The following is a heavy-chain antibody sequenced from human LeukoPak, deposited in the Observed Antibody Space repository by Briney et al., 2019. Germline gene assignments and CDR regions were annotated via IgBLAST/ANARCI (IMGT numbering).Heavy chain of an antibody. D-gene: IGHD6-19*01. V-gene: IGHV3-73*01. CDR3: TREYSSGWPFDF. J-gene: IGHJ4*02. CDR1: GFTFSSYS. CDR2: IRSKADAYAT. Sequence: GGSLRLPCAASGFTFSSYSMNWVRQAPGKGLEWVGRIRSKADAYATTYAASLKGRFTISRDDSRNRAYLQMSSLRTEDTAVYYCTREYSSGWPFDFWGQGTLVTVSS.